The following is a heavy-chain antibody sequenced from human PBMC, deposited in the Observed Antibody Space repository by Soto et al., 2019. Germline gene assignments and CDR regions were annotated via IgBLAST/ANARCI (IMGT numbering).Heavy chain of an antibody. D-gene: IGHD3-16*01. CDR1: GFTFNTYA. V-gene: IGHV3-23*01. Sequence: PGGSLRISCAASGFTFNTYAMNWVRQAPGKGLEWVSAISRVDDSTYYADSVKGRFTISRDNSQNTLYLQMNSLRAEDTALYYCVSGGSGNHICSYWDFWGQGTPVTVSS. J-gene: IGHJ4*02. CDR2: ISRVDDST. CDR3: VSGGSGNHICSYWDF.